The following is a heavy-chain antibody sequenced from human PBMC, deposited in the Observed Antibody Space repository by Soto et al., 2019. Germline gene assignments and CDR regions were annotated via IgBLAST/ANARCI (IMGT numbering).Heavy chain of an antibody. CDR2: ISYDGSNK. Sequence: GGSLRLSCAASGFTFSSYAMHWVRQAPGKGLEWVAVISYDGSNKYYADSVKGRFTISRDNSKNTLYLQMNSLRAEDTAVYYCARQIAVADYYYFDYWGQGTLVTVSS. V-gene: IGHV3-30-3*01. J-gene: IGHJ4*02. CDR3: ARQIAVADYYYFDY. D-gene: IGHD6-19*01. CDR1: GFTFSSYA.